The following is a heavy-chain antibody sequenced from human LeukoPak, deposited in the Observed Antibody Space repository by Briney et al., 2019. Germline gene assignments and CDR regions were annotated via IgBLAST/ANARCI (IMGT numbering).Heavy chain of an antibody. CDR1: GGSISSYY. V-gene: IGHV4-59*08. Sequence: SETLSLTCTVSGGSISSYYWSWIRQPPGKGLEWIGYIYYSGSTNYNPSLKSRVTISVDTSKNQFSLKLSSVTAADTAVYYCATYSHIVVVSAAISWYFDLWGRGTLVTVSS. CDR2: IYYSGST. J-gene: IGHJ2*01. D-gene: IGHD2-2*01. CDR3: ATYSHIVVVSAAISWYFDL.